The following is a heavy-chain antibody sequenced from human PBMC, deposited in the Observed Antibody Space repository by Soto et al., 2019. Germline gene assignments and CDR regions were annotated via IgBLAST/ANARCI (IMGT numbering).Heavy chain of an antibody. CDR3: ARGGRLLYY. CDR2: IYHSGST. CDR1: GGSISSYY. D-gene: IGHD3-3*01. J-gene: IGHJ4*02. Sequence: ILSLTCTVSGGSISSYYWSWIRQPAGKGLEWIGGIYHSGSTNYNPSLKSRVTISVDKSKNQFSLKLSSVTAADTAVYYCARGGRLLYYWGQGTLVTVSS. V-gene: IGHV4-4*07.